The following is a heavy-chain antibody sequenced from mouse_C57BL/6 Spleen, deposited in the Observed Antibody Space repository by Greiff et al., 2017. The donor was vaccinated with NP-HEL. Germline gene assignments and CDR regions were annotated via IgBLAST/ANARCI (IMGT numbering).Heavy chain of an antibody. J-gene: IGHJ2*01. Sequence: EVQLKESGAELVRPGASVKLSCTASGFNITDYYMHWVKQRPEQGLEWIGRIDPEDGDTEYAPKFQGKATMTADTSSNPAYLQLSSLTSEDTAVYYCTTDGSPFDYWGQGTTLTVSS. CDR1: GFNITDYY. CDR3: TTDGSPFDY. D-gene: IGHD1-1*01. V-gene: IGHV14-1*01. CDR2: IDPEDGDT.